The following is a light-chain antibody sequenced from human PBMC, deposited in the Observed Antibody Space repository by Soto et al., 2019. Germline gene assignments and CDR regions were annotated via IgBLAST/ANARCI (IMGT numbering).Light chain of an antibody. V-gene: IGKV3-20*01. CDR2: GIS. CDR1: QSVTNRY. Sequence: ESVLTQSPGTLSLSPGERATLSCRASQSVTNRYFAWYQQRLGQAPRLLIYGISNRATGIPDRFSGSGSGTDFTLTISRLEPEDFVVYYCQQYSSLPHTFGQGTKLEVK. J-gene: IGKJ2*01. CDR3: QQYSSLPHT.